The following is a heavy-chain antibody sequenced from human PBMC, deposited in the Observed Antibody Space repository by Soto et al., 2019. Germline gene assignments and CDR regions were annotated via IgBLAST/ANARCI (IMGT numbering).Heavy chain of an antibody. CDR3: ARDGDCGGGCYWGNRYYYGMDV. CDR2: ISAYNGHT. CDR1: GYMFTNYG. V-gene: IGHV1-18*01. Sequence: QVQLVQSGAEVKKPGASVKVSCKASGYMFTNYGITWVRQAPGQGLEWMGWISAYNGHTKYAQRLQGRVSMTTDTSTRTAYMELRSLRSDDTAVYYCARDGDCGGGCYWGNRYYYGMDVWGQGTTVTVSS. J-gene: IGHJ6*02. D-gene: IGHD2-21*02.